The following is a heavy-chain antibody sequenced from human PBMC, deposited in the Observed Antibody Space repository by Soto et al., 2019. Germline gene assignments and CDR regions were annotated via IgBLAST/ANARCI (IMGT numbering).Heavy chain of an antibody. Sequence: PLDTLSLTCAVYGGSFSGYYWSWTRHPPGKGLEWIGEINHSGSTNYNPSLKSRVTISVDTSKNQFSLKLSSVTAADTAVYYCARVGQGSGWFEWLDPWGQGTLVTVSS. CDR3: ARVGQGSGWFEWLDP. CDR1: GGSFSGYY. CDR2: INHSGST. J-gene: IGHJ5*01. D-gene: IGHD6-19*01. V-gene: IGHV4-34*01.